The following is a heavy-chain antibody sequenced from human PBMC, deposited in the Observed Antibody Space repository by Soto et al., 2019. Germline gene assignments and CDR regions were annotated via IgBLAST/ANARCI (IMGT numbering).Heavy chain of an antibody. J-gene: IGHJ3*02. D-gene: IGHD3-3*01. V-gene: IGHV3-23*01. Sequence: GGSLRLSCAASGFTFSSYAMSWVRQAPGKGLEWVSAISGSGGSTYYADSVKGRFTISRDNSKNTLYLQMNSLRAEDTAVYYCLAAPNYDLWCGYYFRDAFDIWGQGTMVTVSS. CDR1: GFTFSSYA. CDR2: ISGSGGST. CDR3: LAAPNYDLWCGYYFRDAFDI.